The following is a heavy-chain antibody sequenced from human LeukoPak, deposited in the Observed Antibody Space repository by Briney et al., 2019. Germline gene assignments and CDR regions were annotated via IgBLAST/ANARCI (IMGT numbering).Heavy chain of an antibody. CDR3: AGVGRYSGSNDY. CDR2: ISSNGGST. V-gene: IGHV3-64*01. J-gene: IGHJ4*02. CDR1: GFTFSSYA. D-gene: IGHD1-26*01. Sequence: GGSLRLSCAASGFTFSSYAMHWVRQAPGKRLEYVSAISSNGGSTYYANSVKGRFTISRDNSKNTLYLQMGSLRAEDMAVYYCAGVGRYSGSNDYWGQGTLVTVSS.